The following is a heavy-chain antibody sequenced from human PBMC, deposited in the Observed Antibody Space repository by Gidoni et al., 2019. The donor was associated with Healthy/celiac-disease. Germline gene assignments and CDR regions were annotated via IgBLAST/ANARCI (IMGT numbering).Heavy chain of an antibody. J-gene: IGHJ4*02. V-gene: IGHV4-34*01. Sequence: QVQLQQWGAGLLKPSETLSLTCAVYGGSFSGYYWSWIRQPPGKGLEWIGEINHSGSTNYNPSLKSRVTISVDTSKNQFSLKLSSVTAADTAVYYCARANYGDYSAPFDYWGQGTLVTVSS. CDR2: INHSGST. D-gene: IGHD4-17*01. CDR1: GGSFSGYY. CDR3: ARANYGDYSAPFDY.